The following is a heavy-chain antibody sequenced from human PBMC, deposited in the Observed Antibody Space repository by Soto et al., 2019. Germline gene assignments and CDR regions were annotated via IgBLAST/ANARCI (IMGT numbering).Heavy chain of an antibody. V-gene: IGHV3-30-3*01. CDR3: ARDWGSPVDAYDI. CDR1: GGTFSSYA. Sequence: QVQLVQSGAEVKKPGSSVKVSCKASGGTFSSYAISWVRQAPGKGLEWVAVISYDGSNKYYADSVKGRFTISRDISKNTLYLQMNSLRAEDTAVYYCARDWGSPVDAYDIWGQGTMVTVSS. J-gene: IGHJ3*02. CDR2: ISYDGSNK. D-gene: IGHD3-16*01.